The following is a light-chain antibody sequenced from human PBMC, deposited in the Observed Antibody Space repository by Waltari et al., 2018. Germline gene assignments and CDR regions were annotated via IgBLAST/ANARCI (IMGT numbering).Light chain of an antibody. J-gene: IGLJ2*01. Sequence: QSVLTQPPSASGTPGQSINISCSGSSSNIGGNTVLWYQQLPRTAPTLLLYATNQRPSGVPDRFSGSKSGTSASLAISGLHSEDEADYFCAAWDDGLNGVIFGGGTKLTVL. CDR3: AAWDDGLNGVI. CDR1: SSNIGGNT. V-gene: IGLV1-44*01. CDR2: ATN.